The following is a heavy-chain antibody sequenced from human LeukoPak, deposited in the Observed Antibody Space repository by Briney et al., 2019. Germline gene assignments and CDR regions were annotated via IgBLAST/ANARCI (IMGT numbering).Heavy chain of an antibody. CDR3: ARVTMVRGVHGYYFDY. D-gene: IGHD3-10*01. CDR2: MNPNSGNT. V-gene: IGHV1-8*01. CDR1: GYTFTSCD. J-gene: IGHJ4*02. Sequence: ASVKVSCTASGYTFTSCDINWVRQATGQGLEWMGWMNPNSGNTGYAQKFQGRVTMTRNTSISTAYMELSSLRSEDTAVYYCARVTMVRGVHGYYFDYWGQGTLVTVSS.